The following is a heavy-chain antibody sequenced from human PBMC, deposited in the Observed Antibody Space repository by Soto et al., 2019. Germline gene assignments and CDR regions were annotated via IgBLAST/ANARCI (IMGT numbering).Heavy chain of an antibody. CDR2: MNPNSGNT. V-gene: IGHV1-8*01. D-gene: IGHD5-18*01. CDR1: GNSFTRYD. CDR3: AREKSYGYADY. J-gene: IGHJ4*02. Sequence: QVQLVKSGAEVKKPGASVKVSCKASGNSFTRYDINWVRQATGQGLEWMRWMNPNSGNTGYAQKFQGRVTMTRNTSLSKAYMELSSLRSEDTAVYYCAREKSYGYADYWGQGTLVTVFS.